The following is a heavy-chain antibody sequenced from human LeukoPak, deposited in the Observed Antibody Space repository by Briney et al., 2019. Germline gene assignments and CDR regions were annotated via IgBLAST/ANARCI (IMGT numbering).Heavy chain of an antibody. CDR3: ARGGYCSSTSCLWFDP. CDR1: GCIFTSYW. Sequence: GESLKISCKGSGCIFTSYWIGWGRQLPGKGLEGMGIIYPGDSDTRYSPSFQGQVTISADKSISTAYLQWSSLKASDTAMYYCARGGYCSSTSCLWFDPWGQGTLVTVSS. J-gene: IGHJ5*02. D-gene: IGHD2-2*01. V-gene: IGHV5-51*01. CDR2: IYPGDSDT.